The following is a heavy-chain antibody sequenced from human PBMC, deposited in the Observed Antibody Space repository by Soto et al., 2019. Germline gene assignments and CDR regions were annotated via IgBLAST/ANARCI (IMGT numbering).Heavy chain of an antibody. CDR2: IYYSGST. CDR3: ARERLIEWLRFGGWFDP. J-gene: IGHJ5*02. CDR1: GGSISSGGYY. Sequence: QVQLQESGPGLVKPSQTLSLTCTVSGGSISSGGYYWSWIRQHPGKGLEWIGYIYYSGSTYYNPSLKSRVTISVDTSKNQFSLKLSSVTAADTAVYYCARERLIEWLRFGGWFDPWGQGTLVTVSS. D-gene: IGHD5-12*01. V-gene: IGHV4-31*03.